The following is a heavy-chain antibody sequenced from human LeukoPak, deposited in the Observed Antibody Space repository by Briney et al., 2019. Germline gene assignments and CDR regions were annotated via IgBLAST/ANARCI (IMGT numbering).Heavy chain of an antibody. V-gene: IGHV3-7*03. CDR3: ARGEDSPYGTTGGFDY. CDR2: IKQDGSEK. CDR1: GFSFSTHA. D-gene: IGHD1-14*01. J-gene: IGHJ4*02. Sequence: PGGSLRLSCVASGFSFSTHAMKWVRQAPGKGLEWVANIKQDGSEKYYVDSVKGRFTISRDNAKNSLYLQMNSLRAEDTAVYYCARGEDSPYGTTGGFDYWGQGTLVTVSS.